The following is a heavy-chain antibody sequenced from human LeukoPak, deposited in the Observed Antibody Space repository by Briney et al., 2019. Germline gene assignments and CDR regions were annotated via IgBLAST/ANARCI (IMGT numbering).Heavy chain of an antibody. V-gene: IGHV3-7*01. CDR1: GLAFSTYW. D-gene: IGHD6-19*01. Sequence: QSGGPLRLSCAASGLAFSTYWMTWVRQAPGKGLDRLANIGGDGERKFYVDSLKGRITISRDNAENSLYLRMTSLRVEDTAVYYCTRDRGWRLLDYWGQGTLVSVSS. CDR3: TRDRGWRLLDY. J-gene: IGHJ4*02. CDR2: IGGDGERK.